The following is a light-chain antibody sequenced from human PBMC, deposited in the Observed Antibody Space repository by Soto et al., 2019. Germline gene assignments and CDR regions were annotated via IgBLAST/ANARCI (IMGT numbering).Light chain of an antibody. CDR2: DAS. CDR1: QSVSSY. Sequence: EIVLTQSPATLSLSPCERATLSSRASQSVSSYLAWDQQKPGQAPRLLIYDASNRATGIPARFSGSGSGTDFTLTISSLEPEDFAVYYCQQRSNWPPLFGQGTKVDIK. V-gene: IGKV3-11*01. J-gene: IGKJ1*01. CDR3: QQRSNWPPL.